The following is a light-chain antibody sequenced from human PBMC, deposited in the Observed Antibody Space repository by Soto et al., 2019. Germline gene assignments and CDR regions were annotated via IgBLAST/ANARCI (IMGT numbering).Light chain of an antibody. CDR3: QQRNNWPLP. CDR2: DAF. J-gene: IGKJ4*01. CDR1: QRITSSN. V-gene: IGKV3-11*01. Sequence: EIVLTQSPAILSLSPGERATLSCRASQRITSSNLAWYQQKSGQAPRLLIYDAFNRATGIPARFSGSGSGTDFTLTISSLEPEDFAVYYCQQRNNWPLPFGGGTKVEIK.